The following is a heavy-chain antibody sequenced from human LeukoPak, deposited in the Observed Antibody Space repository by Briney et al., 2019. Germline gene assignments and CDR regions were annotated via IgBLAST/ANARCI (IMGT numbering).Heavy chain of an antibody. CDR1: GFTFSSYW. D-gene: IGHD4-17*01. V-gene: IGHV3-74*03. CDR2: IDGDGSST. Sequence: GGSLRLSCAASGFTFSSYWMHWVRQAPGKGLVWVSRIDGDGSSTTYADPVRGRFTISRDDAKNTVYMHMNSLRDEDTAVYYCARDFHGAPAFDLWGQGTLVTVSS. J-gene: IGHJ5*02. CDR3: ARDFHGAPAFDL.